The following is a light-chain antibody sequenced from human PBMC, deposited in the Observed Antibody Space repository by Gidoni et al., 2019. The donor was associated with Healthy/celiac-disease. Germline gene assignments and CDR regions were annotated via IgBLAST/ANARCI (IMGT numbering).Light chain of an antibody. CDR1: QSISSY. J-gene: IGKJ3*01. CDR2: AAS. CDR3: QQSYSTPFT. Sequence: DIQMTQSPSSLSASVGDRVTITCRASQSISSYLNWYQQKPEKAPKLLIYAASSLQSGVPSRCSGSGSGTDFTLTSSRMQPEDFATYYCQQSYSTPFTFGPGTKVDIK. V-gene: IGKV1-39*01.